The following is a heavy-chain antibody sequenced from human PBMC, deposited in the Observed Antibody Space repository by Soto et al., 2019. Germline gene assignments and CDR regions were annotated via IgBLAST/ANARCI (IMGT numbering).Heavy chain of an antibody. D-gene: IGHD2-21*02. CDR1: GFSFSTYS. CDR3: ARGETAWPLAYGLDV. CDR2: IGRRSDI. Sequence: KPGGSLRLSCEASGFSFSTYSMHWVRQAPGKGLEWVSSIGRRSDIYYADSVKGRFTISRDNAKNSVSLQMNSLRDEDTAVYYCARGETAWPLAYGLDVWGQGTTVTVSS. J-gene: IGHJ6*02. V-gene: IGHV3-21*01.